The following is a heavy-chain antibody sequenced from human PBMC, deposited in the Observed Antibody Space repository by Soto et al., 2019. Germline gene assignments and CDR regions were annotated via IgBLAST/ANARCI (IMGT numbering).Heavy chain of an antibody. CDR1: GGSISSSSYY. D-gene: IGHD6-19*01. J-gene: IGHJ4*02. Sequence: QLQLQESGPGLVKPSETLSLTCTVSGGSISSSSYYWGWIRQPPGKGLEWIGIISYSGSTYYNPSLKSRVTISVDTSKNQFSLKLSSVTAADTAVYYCASGWVRRFFDYWGQGTLVTVSS. CDR2: ISYSGST. CDR3: ASGWVRRFFDY. V-gene: IGHV4-39*01.